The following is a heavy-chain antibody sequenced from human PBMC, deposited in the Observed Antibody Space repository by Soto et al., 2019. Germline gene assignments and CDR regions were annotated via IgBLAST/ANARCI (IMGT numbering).Heavy chain of an antibody. D-gene: IGHD1-26*01. CDR3: ARDGRKIVGATKASYYGMDV. J-gene: IGHJ6*02. CDR1: GFTFSSYA. Sequence: PGGSLRLSCAASGFTFSSYAMHWVRQAPGQGLAWVAVISYEGSNKSYADSVKGRFTISRDNSKNTLHLQMHSLRAEDTAVYYCARDGRKIVGATKASYYGMDVWGQGTTVTVSS. CDR2: ISYEGSNK. V-gene: IGHV3-30-3*01.